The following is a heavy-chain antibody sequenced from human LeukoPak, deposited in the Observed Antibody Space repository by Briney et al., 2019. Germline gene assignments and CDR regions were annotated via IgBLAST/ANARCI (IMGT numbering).Heavy chain of an antibody. J-gene: IGHJ4*02. CDR2: IDWDDDK. D-gene: IGHD3-22*01. CDR3: ARIAPSYYYDSSAPLDY. V-gene: IGHV2-70*04. CDR1: GFSLNTTGMR. Sequence: ESGPALVKPTQTLTLTCTFSGFSLNTTGMRMGWIRQPPGKALERLARIDWDDDKFYSTSLKPRLTISKDSSRNQVVLTMTNMDPVDTATYYCARIAPSYYYDSSAPLDYWGQGTLVTVSS.